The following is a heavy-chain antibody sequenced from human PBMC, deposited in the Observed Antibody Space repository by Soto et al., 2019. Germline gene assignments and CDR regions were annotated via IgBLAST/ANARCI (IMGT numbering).Heavy chain of an antibody. CDR2: ISGSGGST. V-gene: IGHV3-23*01. J-gene: IGHJ3*01. CDR3: ARGFEGIWIPLWLLGAFDL. Sequence: EVQLLESGGGLVQPAGSLRLSCAASGFTFSSYAMSWVRQAPGKGLEWVSTISGSGGSTYYAHSVQGRFTISSDNSENTLYLQMNSLRAEDTAVYYCARGFEGIWIPLWLLGAFDLWCQGTMLTVSS. D-gene: IGHD5-18*01. CDR1: GFTFSSYA.